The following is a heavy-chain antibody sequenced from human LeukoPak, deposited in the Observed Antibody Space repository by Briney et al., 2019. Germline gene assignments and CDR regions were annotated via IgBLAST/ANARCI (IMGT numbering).Heavy chain of an antibody. V-gene: IGHV4-39*01. D-gene: IGHD3-22*01. CDR2: IYYSGST. Sequence: SETLSLTCTVSGGSISSSSYYWGWIRQPPGKGLEWIGSIYYSGSTYYNPSLKSRVTISVDTSKNQFSLKLSSVTAADTAVYYCARHLSTYYYDSSGYFLGDAFDIWGQGTMVTVSS. CDR1: GGSISSSSYY. J-gene: IGHJ3*02. CDR3: ARHLSTYYYDSSGYFLGDAFDI.